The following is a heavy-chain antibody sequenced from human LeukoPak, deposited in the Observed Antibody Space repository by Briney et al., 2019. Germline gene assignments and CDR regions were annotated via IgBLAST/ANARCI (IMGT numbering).Heavy chain of an antibody. CDR2: IYHSGST. J-gene: IGHJ4*02. D-gene: IGHD2-2*01. CDR1: GGSISSGGYS. CDR3: ARNPSYCSSTSCSTTHFDY. V-gene: IGHV4-30-2*01. Sequence: SQTLSLTCAVSGGSISSGGYSWSWIRQPPGKGLEWIGYIYHSGSTYYNPSLKSRVTISVDRSKNQFSLKLSSVTAADTAVYYCARNPSYCSSTSCSTTHFDYWGQGALVTVSS.